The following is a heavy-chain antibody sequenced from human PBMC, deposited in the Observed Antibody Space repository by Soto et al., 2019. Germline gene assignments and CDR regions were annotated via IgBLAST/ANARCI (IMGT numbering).Heavy chain of an antibody. CDR1: GYTFTSYD. CDR2: MNPNSGNT. V-gene: IGHV1-8*01. CDR3: ARLVVPAAIWGYDAFDI. Sequence: ASVKVSCKASGYTFTSYDINWVRQATGQGLEWMGWMNPNSGNTGYAQKFQGRVTMTRNTSISTAYMELSSLRSEDTAVYYCARLVVPAAIWGYDAFDIWGQGTRVTVSS. J-gene: IGHJ3*02. D-gene: IGHD2-2*01.